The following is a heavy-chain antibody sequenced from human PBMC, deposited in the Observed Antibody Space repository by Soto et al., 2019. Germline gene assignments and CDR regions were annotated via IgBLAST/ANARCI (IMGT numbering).Heavy chain of an antibody. D-gene: IGHD1-26*01. Sequence: SETLSLTCAVYGGSFSGYYWSWIRQPPGKGLEWIGSIYYSGGTYYNPSLKSRVTISVDTSKNQFSLKLSSVTAADTAVYYCARQSGSYFNYYYYSMDVWGQGTTVTVSS. CDR3: ARQSGSYFNYYYYSMDV. V-gene: IGHV4-34*01. CDR1: GGSFSGYY. J-gene: IGHJ6*02. CDR2: IYYSGGT.